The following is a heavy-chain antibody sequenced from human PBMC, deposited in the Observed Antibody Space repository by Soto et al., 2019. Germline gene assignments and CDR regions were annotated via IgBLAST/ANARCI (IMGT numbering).Heavy chain of an antibody. Sequence: ASVKVSCKASGYTFTSYGISWVRQAPGQGLKWMEWISAYNGNTNYAQKLQGRVTMTTDTSTSTAYMELRSLRSDDTAVYYCARGPVVVVAATPTPLDYWGQGTLVTVS. CDR1: GYTFTSYG. J-gene: IGHJ4*02. CDR3: ARGPVVVVAATPTPLDY. CDR2: ISAYNGNT. D-gene: IGHD2-15*01. V-gene: IGHV1-18*01.